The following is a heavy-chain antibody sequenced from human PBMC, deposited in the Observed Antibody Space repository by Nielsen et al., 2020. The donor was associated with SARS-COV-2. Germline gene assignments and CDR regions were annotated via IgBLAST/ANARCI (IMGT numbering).Heavy chain of an antibody. V-gene: IGHV4-38-2*02. CDR1: GYSISSGYY. CDR2: IYHSGST. CDR3: ARGPGYFDY. Sequence: SETLSLTCTVSGYSISSGYYWGWIRQPPGKGLEWIGSIYHSGSTYYNPSLKSRVTISVDTSKNQFSLKLSSVTAADTAVYYCARGPGYFDYWGQGTLVTVSS. J-gene: IGHJ4*02. D-gene: IGHD6-13*01.